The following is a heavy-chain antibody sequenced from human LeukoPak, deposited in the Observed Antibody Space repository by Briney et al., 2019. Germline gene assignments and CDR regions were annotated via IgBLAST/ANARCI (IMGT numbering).Heavy chain of an antibody. Sequence: GGSLRLSCAASGFTFSSHWMSWVRQAPGKGLEWVSAISGSGGRTYYADSVKGRFTLSRDNSKNTLYLQMNSLRAEDTAVYYCAKEYYYGSGTYYNVDYWGQGTLVTVSS. CDR3: AKEYYYGSGTYYNVDY. CDR1: GFTFSSHW. V-gene: IGHV3-23*01. D-gene: IGHD3-10*01. CDR2: ISGSGGRT. J-gene: IGHJ4*02.